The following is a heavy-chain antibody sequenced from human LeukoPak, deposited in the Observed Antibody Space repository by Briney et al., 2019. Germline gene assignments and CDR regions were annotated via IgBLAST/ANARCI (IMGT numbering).Heavy chain of an antibody. CDR3: AKDRSSMIVPCYDY. CDR1: GFSFSSYA. V-gene: IGHV3-23*01. Sequence: SGGPLRLSCAASGFSFSSYAMSWVRQAPGKGSEWVSDISGSGGSTYYADSVKGRFTISRDNSKNTLYLQMNSLRAEDTAVYYCAKDRSSMIVPCYDYWGQGTLVTVSS. J-gene: IGHJ4*02. CDR2: ISGSGGST. D-gene: IGHD3-22*01.